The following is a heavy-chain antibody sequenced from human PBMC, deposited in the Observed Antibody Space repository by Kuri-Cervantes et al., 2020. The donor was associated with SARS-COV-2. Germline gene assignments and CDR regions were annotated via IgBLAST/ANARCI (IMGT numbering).Heavy chain of an antibody. Sequence: GGSLRLSCSTSGFNFKDYAIIWVRQAPGKGLEWVSFIESTTYGAPTEYAASVKDRFSISRDDSKSVAYLQMNSLKIEDTGVYYCSRGVSPYFNIDVWGNGTTVTVSS. CDR2: IESTTYGAPT. D-gene: IGHD2-8*01. CDR1: GFNFKDYA. J-gene: IGHJ6*03. V-gene: IGHV3-49*04. CDR3: SRGVSPYFNIDV.